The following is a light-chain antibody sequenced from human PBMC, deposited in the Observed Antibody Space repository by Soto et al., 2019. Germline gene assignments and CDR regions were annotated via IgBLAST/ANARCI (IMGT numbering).Light chain of an antibody. CDR2: DAS. CDR1: QSLSSY. Sequence: ELVLTQSPATLSLSPGARATLSCKTSQSLSSYIAWYQQTPGQAPRLLIYDASNRATGIPARFSGSGSGTDFTLTISSLEPEDFAVYYCQQRTNWLTFGGGTKVDSK. V-gene: IGKV3-11*01. J-gene: IGKJ4*01. CDR3: QQRTNWLT.